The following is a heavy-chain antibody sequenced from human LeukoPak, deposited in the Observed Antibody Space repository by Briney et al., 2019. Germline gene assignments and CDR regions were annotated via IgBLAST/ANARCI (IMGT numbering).Heavy chain of an antibody. CDR3: AKDAVGTTRDTPPEHFQH. CDR2: ISGDGDNT. Sequence: GGSLRLSCAASGFTFNSYAMSWVRQAPGKGLEWVSLISGDGDNTYYADSVKGRFTISRDNSNNTVYLQMNSLRAEDTAVYYCAKDAVGTTRDTPPEHFQHWGQGTLVTVSS. CDR1: GFTFNSYA. J-gene: IGHJ1*01. D-gene: IGHD1-26*01. V-gene: IGHV3-23*01.